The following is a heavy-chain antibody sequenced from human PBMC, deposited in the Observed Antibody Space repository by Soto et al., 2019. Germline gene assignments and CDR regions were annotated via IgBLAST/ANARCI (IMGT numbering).Heavy chain of an antibody. CDR2: INSDGTTI. V-gene: IGHV3-74*01. CDR1: GFTFSDYW. CDR3: ARVRYGGYAFES. Sequence: EVHLVESGGGLVQPGGSLRLSCAASGFTFSDYWMHWFRQAPGKGLVWVSRINSDGTTISYADSVKGRFTISRDNAENTLFLQMNSLRAEDTAVYYCARVRYGGYAFESWGQGTLVTVSS. D-gene: IGHD5-12*01. J-gene: IGHJ4*02.